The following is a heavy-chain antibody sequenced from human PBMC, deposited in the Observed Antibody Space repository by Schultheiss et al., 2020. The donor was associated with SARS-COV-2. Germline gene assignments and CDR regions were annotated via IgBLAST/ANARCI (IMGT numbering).Heavy chain of an antibody. CDR3: ATLVQWCMLY. CDR2: ISYDGSNK. D-gene: IGHD2-8*01. V-gene: IGHV3-30*12. Sequence: GSLRLSCAASGFTFSSYGMHWVRQAPGKGLEWVAVISYDGSNKYYADSVKGRFTISRDNSKNTLYLQMNSLRAEDTAVYYCATLVQWCMLYWGQGTLVTVSS. J-gene: IGHJ4*02. CDR1: GFTFSSYG.